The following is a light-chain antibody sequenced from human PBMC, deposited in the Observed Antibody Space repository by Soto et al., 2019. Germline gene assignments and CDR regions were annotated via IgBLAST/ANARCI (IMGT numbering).Light chain of an antibody. CDR1: QSVISY. CDR3: QHRSNWPIT. CDR2: DAS. J-gene: IGKJ5*01. V-gene: IGKV3-11*01. Sequence: EIVLTQSPATLSLSPGERATLSCRTSQSVISYFAWYQQKPGRAPRLLIYDASNRATGIPARFIGSGSGTDFTLTISSLEPEDFAVYYCQHRSNWPITFGQGTRLEIK.